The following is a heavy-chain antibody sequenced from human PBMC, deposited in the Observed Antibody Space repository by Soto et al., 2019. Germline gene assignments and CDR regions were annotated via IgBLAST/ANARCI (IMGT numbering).Heavy chain of an antibody. Sequence: GSFRLSCAASGFIFSSYGMHWVLQAPGKGLEWVAVIWYDGSNKYYADSVKGRFTISRDNSKNTLYLQMNSLRAEDTAVYYCARDPGPNIAAAGTSYYFDYWGQGTLVSVSS. CDR1: GFIFSSYG. D-gene: IGHD6-13*01. CDR2: IWYDGSNK. J-gene: IGHJ4*02. CDR3: ARDPGPNIAAAGTSYYFDY. V-gene: IGHV3-33*01.